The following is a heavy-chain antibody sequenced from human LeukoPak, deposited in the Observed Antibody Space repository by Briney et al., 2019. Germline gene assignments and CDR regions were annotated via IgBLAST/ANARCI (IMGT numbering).Heavy chain of an antibody. CDR1: GFSLSSSGMS. CDR2: IDWDNDK. V-gene: IGHV2-70*11. J-gene: IGHJ4*02. D-gene: IGHD4-17*01. CDR3: ARLDYGDYSDY. Sequence: SGPALVKPTQTLTLTCTFSGFSLSSSGMSVSWIRQPPGEALERLARIDWDNDKYYSTSLNTRLTISKDTSKNQVVLTMTNMDPVDTATYYCARLDYGDYSDYWGQGTLVTVSS.